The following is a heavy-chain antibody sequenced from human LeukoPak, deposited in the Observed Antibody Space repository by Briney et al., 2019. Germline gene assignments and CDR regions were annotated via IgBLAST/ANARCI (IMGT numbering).Heavy chain of an antibody. CDR3: ARHPGYGSGRYRQRYYYYMDV. CDR2: IYYSGSI. J-gene: IGHJ6*03. D-gene: IGHD3-10*01. CDR1: GYSISNAYY. Sequence: PSETLSLTCSVSGYSISNAYYWGWIRQPPGKGLEWIGSIYYSGSIFYNPSLKSRVTISIDTSKNHFSLKLSSVTAADTAVYYCARHPGYGSGRYRQRYYYYMDVWGKGTTVTISS. V-gene: IGHV4-38-2*02.